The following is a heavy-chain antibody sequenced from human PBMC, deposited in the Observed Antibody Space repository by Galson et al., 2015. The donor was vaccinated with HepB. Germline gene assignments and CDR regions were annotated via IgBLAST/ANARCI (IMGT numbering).Heavy chain of an antibody. D-gene: IGHD5-18*01. CDR2: IKQDGSEK. Sequence: SLRLSCAVSGFTYNNYWMSWVRQAPGRGLEWLANIKQDGSEKYYVDSVEGRFTVSRDNAKKTLYLDMNALSVEDTAVYYCARGWDTDVTSNFDYWGQGALVTVSS. CDR1: GFTYNNYW. J-gene: IGHJ4*02. CDR3: ARGWDTDVTSNFDY. V-gene: IGHV3-7*03.